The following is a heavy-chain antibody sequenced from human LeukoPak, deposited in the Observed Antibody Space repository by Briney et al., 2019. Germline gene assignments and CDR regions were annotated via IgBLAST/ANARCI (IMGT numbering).Heavy chain of an antibody. J-gene: IGHJ4*02. CDR2: LNGGGDGT. CDR3: ANSEFYVSGKYAGLDN. D-gene: IGHD3-10*01. CDR1: RLTSSTSV. Sequence: GGSLRLSCAASRLTSSTSVMNWVRQAPGKGLERVSTLNGGGDGTYYADSVGGRITVSRDNSRNTLYLQMNFLGVEDTAVYYCANSEFYVSGKYAGLDNWGQGTLVTVSS. V-gene: IGHV3-23*01.